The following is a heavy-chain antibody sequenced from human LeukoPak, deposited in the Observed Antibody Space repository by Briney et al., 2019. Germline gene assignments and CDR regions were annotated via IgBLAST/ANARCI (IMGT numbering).Heavy chain of an antibody. D-gene: IGHD1-26*01. V-gene: IGHV1-3*03. CDR3: ARECHHSGSYYIDAFDI. CDR2: INAGNGNT. Sequence: ASVKVSCKASGYTFTSYAMHWVRQAPGQRLEWMGWINAGNGNTKYSQEFQGRVTITRDTSASTAYMELSSLRSEDMAVYYCARECHHSGSYYIDAFDIWGQGTMVTVSS. J-gene: IGHJ3*02. CDR1: GYTFTSYA.